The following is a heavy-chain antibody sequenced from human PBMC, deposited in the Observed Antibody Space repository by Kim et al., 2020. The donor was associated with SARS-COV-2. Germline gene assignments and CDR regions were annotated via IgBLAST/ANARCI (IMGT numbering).Heavy chain of an antibody. V-gene: IGHV3-64D*06. J-gene: IGHJ4*02. CDR3: VKERTSGWYDFDY. CDR2: ISSNGGST. CDR1: GFTFSNYA. Sequence: GGSLRLSCSASGFTFSNYAMHWVRQAPGKGLEYVSGISSNGGSTYYADSVKDRFIISRDNSQNTLYPQMSSLRSEDTAVYYCVKERTSGWYDFDYWGQGTLVTVSS. D-gene: IGHD6-19*01.